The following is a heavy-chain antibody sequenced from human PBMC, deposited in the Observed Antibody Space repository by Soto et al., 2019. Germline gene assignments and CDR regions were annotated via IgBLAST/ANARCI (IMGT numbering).Heavy chain of an antibody. CDR1: GLTFGDYA. Sequence: RRLSCAASGLTFGDYAMHWVRQVPGKGLEWVSGFKWNRGDVGYADSVKGRFTISRDNAKNSLYLQMNSLRPEDTAVYYCAKDRSSGSPYYGMDFWGQGTMVTVSS. CDR3: AKDRSSGSPYYGMDF. J-gene: IGHJ6*02. D-gene: IGHD3-10*01. V-gene: IGHV3-9*01. CDR2: FKWNRGDV.